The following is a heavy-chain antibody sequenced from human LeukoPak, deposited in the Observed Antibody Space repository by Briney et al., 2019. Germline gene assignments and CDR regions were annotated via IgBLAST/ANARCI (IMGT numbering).Heavy chain of an antibody. Sequence: PGGSLRLSCAASGFTFSSYDMHWVRQAPGKGLEWVAFIRYDGSNKYYAESVKGRSTISRDNSKNTLYLQMNSLRAEDTAVYYCAKGQSSGFDYWGQGTLVTVSS. CDR1: GFTFSSYD. J-gene: IGHJ4*02. V-gene: IGHV3-30*02. CDR2: IRYDGSNK. CDR3: AKGQSSGFDY.